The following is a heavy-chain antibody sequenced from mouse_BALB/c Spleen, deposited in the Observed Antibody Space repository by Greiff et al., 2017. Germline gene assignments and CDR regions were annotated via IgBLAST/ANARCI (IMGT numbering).Heavy chain of an antibody. J-gene: IGHJ4*01. CDR2: IYPGNGDT. CDR1: GYTFTSYN. D-gene: IGHD1-1*01. Sequence: LQQPGAELVKPGASVKMSCKASGYTFTSYNKHWVKQTPGQGLEWIGAIYPGNGDTSYNQKFKGKATLTADKSSSTAYMQLSSLTSEDSAVYYCARGTTVANAMDYWGQGTSVTVSS. CDR3: ARGTTVANAMDY. V-gene: IGHV1-12*01.